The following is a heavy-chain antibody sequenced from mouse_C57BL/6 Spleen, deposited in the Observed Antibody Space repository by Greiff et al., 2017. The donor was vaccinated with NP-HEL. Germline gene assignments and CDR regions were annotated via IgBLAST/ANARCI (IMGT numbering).Heavy chain of an antibody. CDR2: IYPGDGDT. Sequence: QVQLKESGPELVKPGASVKISCKASGYAFSSSWMNWVKQRPGKGLEWIGRIYPGDGDTNYNGKFKGKATLTADKSSSTAYMQLSSLTSEDSAVYFCARSLYFDVWGTGTTVTVSS. CDR1: GYAFSSSW. J-gene: IGHJ1*03. V-gene: IGHV1-82*01. CDR3: ARSLYFDV.